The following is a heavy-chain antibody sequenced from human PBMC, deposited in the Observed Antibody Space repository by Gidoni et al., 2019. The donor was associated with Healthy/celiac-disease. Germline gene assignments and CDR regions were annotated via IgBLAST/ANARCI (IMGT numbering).Heavy chain of an antibody. CDR3: AKDSSLYGMDV. D-gene: IGHD6-13*01. V-gene: IGHV3-43*01. CDR2: ISWDGGST. Sequence: EVQLVESGGVVVQPWGSLRLSCAASGFPFDDYTLHGVRQAPGKGLEWVSLISWDGGSTYYADSVKGRFTISRDNSKNSLYLQMNSLRTEDTALYYCAKDSSLYGMDVWGQGTTGTVSS. CDR1: GFPFDDYT. J-gene: IGHJ6*02.